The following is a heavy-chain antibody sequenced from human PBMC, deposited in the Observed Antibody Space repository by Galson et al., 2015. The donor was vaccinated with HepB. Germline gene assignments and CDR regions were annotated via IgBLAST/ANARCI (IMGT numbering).Heavy chain of an antibody. V-gene: IGHV4-34*01. D-gene: IGHD4-17*01. CDR3: ARLYGDYQNFFDY. Sequence: ETLSLTCAVYGGSFSGYYWSWVRQPPGKGLEWIGEINHSGSTNYNPSLKSRVTISVDTSKNQFSLKLSSVTAADTAVYYCARLYGDYQNFFDYWGQGTLVTVSS. CDR1: GGSFSGYY. J-gene: IGHJ4*02. CDR2: INHSGST.